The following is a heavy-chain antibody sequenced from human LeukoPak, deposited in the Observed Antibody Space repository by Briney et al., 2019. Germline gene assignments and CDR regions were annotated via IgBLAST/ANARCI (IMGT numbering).Heavy chain of an antibody. CDR2: ISYDGSDN. CDR1: GFTFRSYA. V-gene: IGHV3-30*18. D-gene: IGHD6-13*01. Sequence: GRSLRLSCAASGFTFRSYAMHWVRQAPGKGLEWVAVISYDGSDNHYAHSVKGRFTISRDNSKSTLYLQLNSLRAEDTAVYYCSKGPARSRPPPPDCWGQGTLVTVSS. J-gene: IGHJ4*02. CDR3: SKGPARSRPPPPDC.